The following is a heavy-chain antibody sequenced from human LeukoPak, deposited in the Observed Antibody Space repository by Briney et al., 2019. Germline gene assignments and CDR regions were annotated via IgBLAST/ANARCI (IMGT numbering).Heavy chain of an antibody. V-gene: IGHV4-38-2*02. Sequence: SETLSLTCTVSGYSISSGYYWGWIRQPPGKGLEWIGSIYHSGSTYYNPSLKSRVTISVDKSKNQFSLKLSSVTAADTAVYYCVRVEGALTFDYWGQGTLVTVSS. J-gene: IGHJ4*02. CDR2: IYHSGST. CDR3: VRVEGALTFDY. CDR1: GYSISSGYY. D-gene: IGHD3-10*01.